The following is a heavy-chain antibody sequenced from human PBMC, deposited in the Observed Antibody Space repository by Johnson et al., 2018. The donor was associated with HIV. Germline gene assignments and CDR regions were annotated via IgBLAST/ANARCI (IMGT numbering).Heavy chain of an antibody. J-gene: IGHJ3*02. V-gene: IGHV3-30*14. CDR2: TSNDGSFK. CDR1: GFTFSHYS. Sequence: QLVESGGGVVQPGRSLRLSCAASGFTFSHYSMHWVRQAPGKGLEWVAVTSNDGSFKNYADSVKGRFTVSRDNSKNTLFLQMDNLRAEDTALYYCAREGQEPPVQKDAFEIWGQGTMVTVSS. CDR3: AREGQEPPVQKDAFEI. D-gene: IGHD1-14*01.